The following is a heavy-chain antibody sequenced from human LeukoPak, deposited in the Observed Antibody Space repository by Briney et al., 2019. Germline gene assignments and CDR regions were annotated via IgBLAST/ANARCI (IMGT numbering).Heavy chain of an antibody. Sequence: PSETLSLTCTVSGGSISSYYWSWVRQPPGKGLEWLGYIYYSGSTNYNPSLKSRVTISVDTSKNQLSLKLSSVTAADTAVYYCARLRGYSYGYFDYWGQGTLVTVSS. J-gene: IGHJ4*02. V-gene: IGHV4-59*01. CDR2: IYYSGST. D-gene: IGHD5-18*01. CDR1: GGSISSYY. CDR3: ARLRGYSYGYFDY.